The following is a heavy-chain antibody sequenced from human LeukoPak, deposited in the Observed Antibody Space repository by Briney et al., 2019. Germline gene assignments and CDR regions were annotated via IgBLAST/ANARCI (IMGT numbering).Heavy chain of an antibody. CDR1: GYTFTSYG. V-gene: IGHV1-18*01. Sequence: ASVKVSCKASGYTFTSYGISWVRQAPGQGLEWMGWIGAYNGNTNYAQKLQGRVTMTTDTSTSTAYMELRSLRSDDTAVYYCARRVVVPATKYYYYYYMDVWGKGTTITVSS. CDR2: IGAYNGNT. D-gene: IGHD2-2*01. J-gene: IGHJ6*03. CDR3: ARRVVVPATKYYYYYYMDV.